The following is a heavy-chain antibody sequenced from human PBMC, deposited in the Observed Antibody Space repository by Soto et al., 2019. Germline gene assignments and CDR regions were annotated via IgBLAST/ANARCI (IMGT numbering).Heavy chain of an antibody. D-gene: IGHD3-10*01. CDR3: ARSKRLWFGSSPFDY. CDR2: INAGNGNT. J-gene: IGHJ4*02. Sequence: QVQLVQSGAEVKKPGASVKVSCKASGYTFTSYAMHWVRQAPGQRLEWMGWINAGNGNTKYSQKFQGRVTITRDTSASTAYMELSSLRSEDTAVYYCARSKRLWFGSSPFDYWGQGTLVTVSS. V-gene: IGHV1-3*01. CDR1: GYTFTSYA.